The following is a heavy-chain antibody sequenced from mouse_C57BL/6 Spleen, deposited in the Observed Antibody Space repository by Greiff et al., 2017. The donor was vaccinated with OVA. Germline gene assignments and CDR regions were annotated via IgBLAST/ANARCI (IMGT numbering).Heavy chain of an antibody. CDR2: INPSTGGT. J-gene: IGHJ3*01. D-gene: IGHD2-12*01. Sequence: EVQLVESGPELVKPGASVKISCKASGYSFTGYYMNWVKQSPEKSLEWIGEINPSTGGTTYNQKFKAKATLTVDKSSSTAYMQLKSLTSEDSAVYYCAPYYTFAYWGQGTLVTVSA. V-gene: IGHV1-42*01. CDR1: GYSFTGYY. CDR3: APYYTFAY.